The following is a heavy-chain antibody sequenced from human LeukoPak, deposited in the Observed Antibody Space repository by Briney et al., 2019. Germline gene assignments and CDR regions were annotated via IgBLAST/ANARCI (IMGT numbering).Heavy chain of an antibody. CDR3: ARDPRDYGESVAFDI. CDR2: MNPNSGNT. CDR1: GYTFTSYD. D-gene: IGHD4-17*01. Sequence: ASVKVSCKASGYTFTSYDINWVRQATGQGLEWMGWMNPNSGNTGYAQKFQGRVTITRNTSISTAYMELRSLRSDDTAVYYCARDPRDYGESVAFDIWGQGTMVTVSS. J-gene: IGHJ3*02. V-gene: IGHV1-8*03.